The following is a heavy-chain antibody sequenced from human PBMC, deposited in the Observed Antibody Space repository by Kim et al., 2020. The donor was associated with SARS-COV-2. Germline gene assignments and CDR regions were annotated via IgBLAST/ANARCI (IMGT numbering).Heavy chain of an antibody. V-gene: IGHV3-30*18. Sequence: GGSLRLSCAVSGFTFSSYGMHWVRQAPGKGLEWVAVISYDGKNKYYGEAVKGRFTISRDNSKNTLDLQIHSLRVEDTAVYYCAKEDAVAVTGGFDCWGQGPLVTVS. J-gene: IGHJ4*02. CDR1: GFTFSSYG. D-gene: IGHD6-19*01. CDR3: AKEDAVAVTGGFDC. CDR2: ISYDGKNK.